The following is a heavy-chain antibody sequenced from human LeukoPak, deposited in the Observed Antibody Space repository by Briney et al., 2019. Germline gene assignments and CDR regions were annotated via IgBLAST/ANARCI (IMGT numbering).Heavy chain of an antibody. CDR2: IYHSGST. J-gene: IGHJ4*02. CDR1: GGSISSGGYS. V-gene: IGHV4-30-2*01. Sequence: SEALSLTCTVSGGSISSGGYSWGWIRQPPGKGLEWIGYIYHSGSTYYNPSLKSRVTISVDRSKNQFSLKLSSVTAADTAVYYCAREDSYGSYDYWGQGTLVTVSS. D-gene: IGHD5-18*01. CDR3: AREDSYGSYDY.